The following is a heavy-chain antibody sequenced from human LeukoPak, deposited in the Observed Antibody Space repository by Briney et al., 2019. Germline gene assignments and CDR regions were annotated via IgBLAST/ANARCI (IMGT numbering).Heavy chain of an antibody. CDR1: GFIFSSYA. CDR3: AKGPTYGYWC. J-gene: IGHJ4*02. D-gene: IGHD3-22*01. Sequence: GGSLRLSCAASGFIFSSYAMTWVRQAPGQGLEWVSAISGSGDSTYYADSVKGRFTTSRDNSKNTLYLQMNSLGAEDTAIYYCAKGPTYGYWCWGQGTLVTVSS. V-gene: IGHV3-23*01. CDR2: ISGSGDST.